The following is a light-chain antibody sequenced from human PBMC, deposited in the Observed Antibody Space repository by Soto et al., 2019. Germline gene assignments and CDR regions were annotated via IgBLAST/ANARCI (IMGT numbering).Light chain of an antibody. Sequence: EIVLTQSPAPLSLSPGERATLSGRASRSVRSYLAWYQQKPGQAPRLLIYDASNRAAGIPARLSGSGSETDFTLTFSNLEPEDFAVYYCQHRYAWPPITVGRGTRLEIK. V-gene: IGKV3-11*01. J-gene: IGKJ5*01. CDR3: QHRYAWPPIT. CDR1: RSVRSY. CDR2: DAS.